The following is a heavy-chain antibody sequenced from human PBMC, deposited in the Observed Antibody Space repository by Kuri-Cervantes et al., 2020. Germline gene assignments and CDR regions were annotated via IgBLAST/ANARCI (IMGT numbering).Heavy chain of an antibody. CDR1: GYTFTSYA. CDR2: INAGNGNT. Sequence: ASVKVSCKASGYTFTSYAMHWVRQAPGQRLEWMGWINAGNGNTKYSQKFQGRVTITRDMSTSTAYMELSSLRSEDTAVYYCAADQEGGSGSYYPGGGDYWGQGTLVTV. D-gene: IGHD3-10*01. CDR3: AADQEGGSGSYYPGGGDY. V-gene: IGHV1-3*01. J-gene: IGHJ4*02.